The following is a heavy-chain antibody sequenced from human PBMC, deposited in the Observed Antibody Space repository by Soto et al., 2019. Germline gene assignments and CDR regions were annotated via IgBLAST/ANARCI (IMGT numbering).Heavy chain of an antibody. Sequence: SVKVSCKASGGTFSSYAISWVRQAPGQGLEWMGGIIPIFGTANYAQKFQGRVTITADESTSTAYMELSSLRSEDTAVYYCARDLVDGSGGDYWGQGTLVTVSS. CDR3: ARDLVDGSGGDY. V-gene: IGHV1-69*13. CDR2: IIPIFGTA. J-gene: IGHJ4*02. CDR1: GGTFSSYA. D-gene: IGHD3-10*01.